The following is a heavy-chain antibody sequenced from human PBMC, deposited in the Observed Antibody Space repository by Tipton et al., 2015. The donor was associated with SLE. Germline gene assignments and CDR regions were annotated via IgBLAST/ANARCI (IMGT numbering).Heavy chain of an antibody. J-gene: IGHJ6*04. Sequence: SLRLSCAASGFTFNTHAMSWVRQAPGKGLEWVSVIYTGGRTNYAESVKGRLSISRDSSKNTLFLQMSSLRAEDAAIYYCTKDRIDSSTWVTGYGMDVWGEGTTVTVSS. CDR2: IYTGGRT. D-gene: IGHD2/OR15-2a*01. CDR1: GFTFNTHA. CDR3: TKDRIDSSTWVTGYGMDV. V-gene: IGHV3-23*03.